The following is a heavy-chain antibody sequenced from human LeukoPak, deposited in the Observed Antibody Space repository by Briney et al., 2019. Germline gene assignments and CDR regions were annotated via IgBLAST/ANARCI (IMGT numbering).Heavy chain of an antibody. CDR2: ISAYNGNT. CDR3: ARRETNTQWGFDY. D-gene: IGHD1-26*01. J-gene: IGHJ4*02. V-gene: IGHV1-18*01. CDR1: GYPFTTYA. Sequence: ASVKVSCKASGYPFTTYAITWVRQAPGQGLEWMGWISAYNGNTNYAQKLQGRVTMTTDTSTSTAYMELRSLRSDDTAVYYCARRETNTQWGFDYWGQGTLVTVSS.